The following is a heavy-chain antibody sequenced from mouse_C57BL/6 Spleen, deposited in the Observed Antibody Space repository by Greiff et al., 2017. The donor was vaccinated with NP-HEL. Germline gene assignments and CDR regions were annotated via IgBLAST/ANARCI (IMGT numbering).Heavy chain of an antibody. Sequence: VQLQQSGPELVKPGASVKISCKASGYTFTDYYMNWVKQSHGKSLEWIGDINPNNGGTSYNQKFKGKATLTVDKSSSTAYMELRSLTSEDSAVYYCASWGLPPARGYFDVWRTGTTVTVPS. CDR3: ASWGLPPARGYFDV. V-gene: IGHV1-26*01. J-gene: IGHJ1*03. D-gene: IGHD4-1*01. CDR1: GYTFTDYY. CDR2: INPNNGGT.